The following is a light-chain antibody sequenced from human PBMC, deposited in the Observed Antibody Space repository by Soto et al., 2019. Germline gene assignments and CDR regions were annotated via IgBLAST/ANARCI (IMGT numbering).Light chain of an antibody. CDR1: YSDVGGYNY. V-gene: IGLV2-14*01. CDR2: EVS. Sequence: QSALTQPASVSGSPGQSITFSCTRSYSDVGGYNYVSWYQHHPGKAPKLMIYEVSNRPSGVSNRFSGSKSGNTASLTISGLQAEDEADYYCSSFTISTTRVFGTGTKVTVL. J-gene: IGLJ1*01. CDR3: SSFTISTTRV.